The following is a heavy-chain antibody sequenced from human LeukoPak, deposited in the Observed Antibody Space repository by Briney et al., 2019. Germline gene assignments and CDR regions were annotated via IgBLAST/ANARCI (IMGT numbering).Heavy chain of an antibody. CDR3: ARVNYDSSNNFDC. J-gene: IGHJ4*02. Sequence: PSETLSLTCAVSGGSISSGGYSWSWIRQPPGKGLEWIGYIYYSGSTYYNPSLKSRVTISVDTSKNQFSLKLSSVTAADTAVYYCARVNYDSSNNFDCWGQGTLVTVSS. CDR1: GGSISSGGYS. V-gene: IGHV4-30-4*07. D-gene: IGHD3-22*01. CDR2: IYYSGST.